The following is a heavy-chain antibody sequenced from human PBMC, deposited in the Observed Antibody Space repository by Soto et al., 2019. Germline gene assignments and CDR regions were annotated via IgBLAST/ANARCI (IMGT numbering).Heavy chain of an antibody. CDR2: ISGSGGST. CDR3: AKDPMITFGGVIDPATYYYGMDV. D-gene: IGHD3-16*02. V-gene: IGHV3-23*01. Sequence: PGGSLRLSCAASGFTFSSYAMSWVRQAPGKGLEWVSAISGSGGSTYYADSVKGRFTISRDNSKNTLYLQMNSLRAEDTAVYYCAKDPMITFGGVIDPATYYYGMDVWGQGTTVTVSS. CDR1: GFTFSSYA. J-gene: IGHJ6*02.